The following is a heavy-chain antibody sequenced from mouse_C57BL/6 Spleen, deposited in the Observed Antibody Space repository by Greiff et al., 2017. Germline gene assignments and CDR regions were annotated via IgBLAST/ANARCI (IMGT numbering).Heavy chain of an antibody. CDR1: GFSFNTYA. CDR3: VRPGYSNYGFAY. D-gene: IGHD2-5*01. J-gene: IGHJ3*01. CDR2: IRSKSNNYAT. Sequence: EVKLVESGGGLVQPKGSLKLSCAASGFSFNTYAMNWVRQAPGKGLEWVARIRSKSNNYATYYADSVKDRFTISRDDSESMLYLQMNNLKTEDTAMYYCVRPGYSNYGFAYWGQGTLVTVSA. V-gene: IGHV10-1*01.